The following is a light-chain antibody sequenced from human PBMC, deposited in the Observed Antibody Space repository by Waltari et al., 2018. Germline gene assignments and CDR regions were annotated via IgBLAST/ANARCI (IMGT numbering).Light chain of an antibody. CDR3: QQYYTTPLP. CDR2: WAS. Sequence: DIVMTQSPDSLAVSLGERATINCKSSQSMVYRSNNENYLAWYQQKPGQPPKLLIYWASTRESGVPDRFSGGGSGTDFTLTISSLQADDVAIYYCQQYYTTPLPFGGGTKVEIK. V-gene: IGKV4-1*01. J-gene: IGKJ4*01. CDR1: QSMVYRSNNENY.